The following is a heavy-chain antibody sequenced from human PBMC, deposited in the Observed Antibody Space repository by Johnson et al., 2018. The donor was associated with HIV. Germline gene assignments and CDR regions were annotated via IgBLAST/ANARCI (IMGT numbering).Heavy chain of an antibody. V-gene: IGHV3-15*01. Sequence: VQLVESGGGLVKPGESLRPSCASSGFSFSNAWMNWVRQAPGKGLEWVGRLKSKTDGGTTDYAAPVKGRFTLSRDDSKNTLFLQMNSLKTEDTALYYCTAHYRNAFDIWGQGTMVTVSS. D-gene: IGHD1-26*01. CDR3: TAHYRNAFDI. CDR2: LKSKTDGGTT. J-gene: IGHJ3*02. CDR1: GFSFSNAW.